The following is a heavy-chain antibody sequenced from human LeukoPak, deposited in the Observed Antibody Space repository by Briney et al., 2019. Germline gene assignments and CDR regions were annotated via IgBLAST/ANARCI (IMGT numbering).Heavy chain of an antibody. CDR1: GGSISSSNW. J-gene: IGHJ4*02. D-gene: IGHD4-17*01. CDR2: IYHSGST. CDR3: ARASGEYEDSQLYY. V-gene: IGHV4-4*02. Sequence: SGTLSLTCAVSGGSISSSNWWSWVRQPPGKGLEWIGEIYHSGSTNYNPSLKSRVAISVDKSKNQFSLKLSSVTAADTAVYYCARASGEYEDSQLYYWGQGTLVTVSS.